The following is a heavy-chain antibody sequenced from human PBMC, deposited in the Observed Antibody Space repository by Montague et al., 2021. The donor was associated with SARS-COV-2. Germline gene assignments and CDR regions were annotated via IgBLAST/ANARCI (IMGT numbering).Heavy chain of an antibody. D-gene: IGHD2-2*01. CDR1: GGSFSGYY. CDR2: INHSGST. V-gene: IGHV4-34*01. CDR3: ARARQDVVVPALGIGAYYYYYYMDV. Sequence: SETLSLTCAVYGGSFSGYYWSWIRQPPGKGLEWIGEINHSGSTNXNPSLKSRVTISVDTSKNQFSPKLSSVTAADTAVYYCARARQDVVVPALGIGAYYYYYYMDVWGKGTTATVSS. J-gene: IGHJ6*03.